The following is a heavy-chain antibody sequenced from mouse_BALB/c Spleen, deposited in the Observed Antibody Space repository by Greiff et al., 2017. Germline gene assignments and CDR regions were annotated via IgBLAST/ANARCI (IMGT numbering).Heavy chain of an antibody. D-gene: IGHD2-12*01. CDR3: ARHRELTMDY. V-gene: IGHV5-12-1*01. J-gene: IGHJ4*01. Sequence: EVHLVESGGGLVKPGGSLKLSCAASGFAFSSYDMSWVRQTPEKRLEWVAYISSGGGSTYYPDTVKGRFTISRDNAKNTLYLQMSSLKSEDTAMYYCARHRELTMDYWGQGTSVTVSS. CDR1: GFAFSSYD. CDR2: ISSGGGST.